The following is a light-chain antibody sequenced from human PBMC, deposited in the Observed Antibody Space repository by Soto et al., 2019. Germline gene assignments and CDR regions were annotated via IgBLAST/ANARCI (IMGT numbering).Light chain of an antibody. CDR1: ESVHSN. CDR2: YAS. J-gene: IGKJ3*01. CDR3: QQYSNWPPT. V-gene: IGKV3-15*01. Sequence: EMVMTQSPATLSVSPGERVTLYCRASESVHSNLAWYQQKPGQGPSLLIYYASTRVTGVPDRFSGSGSGTKFTLTIRSLQSEDFGVYYCQQYSNWPPTFGPGTKLEI.